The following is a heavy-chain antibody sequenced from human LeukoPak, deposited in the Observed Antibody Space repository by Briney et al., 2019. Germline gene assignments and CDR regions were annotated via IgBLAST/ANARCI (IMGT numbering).Heavy chain of an antibody. CDR1: GGSISSYY. CDR3: ARHQSRRVVPAAVTAMNAFDI. D-gene: IGHD2-2*01. J-gene: IGHJ3*02. Sequence: SETLSLTCTVSGGSISSYYWSWIRQPPGKGLEWIGYIYYSGSTNYNPSLKSRVTISVDTSKNQFSLKLSSVTAADTAVYYCARHQSRRVVPAAVTAMNAFDIWGQGTMVTVSS. CDR2: IYYSGST. V-gene: IGHV4-59*08.